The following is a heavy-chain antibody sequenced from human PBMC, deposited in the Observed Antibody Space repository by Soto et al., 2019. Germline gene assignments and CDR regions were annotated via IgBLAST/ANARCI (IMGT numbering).Heavy chain of an antibody. D-gene: IGHD2-2*01. V-gene: IGHV3-23*01. CDR2: ISGSGGST. J-gene: IGHJ6*03. Sequence: GGSLRLSCAASGFTFSSHAMSWVRQAPGKGLEWVSAISGSGGSTYYADSVKGRFTISRDNSKNTLYLQMNSLRAEDTAVYYCAKVGVVVPVPYYYYYYYMDVWGQGTTVTVSS. CDR3: AKVGVVVPVPYYYYYYYMDV. CDR1: GFTFSSHA.